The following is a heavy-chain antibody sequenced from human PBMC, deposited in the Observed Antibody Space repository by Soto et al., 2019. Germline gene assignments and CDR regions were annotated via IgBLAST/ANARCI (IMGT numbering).Heavy chain of an antibody. J-gene: IGHJ4*02. CDR1: GFTFSNYA. CDR3: ARGSCSGGDCYRVFDY. D-gene: IGHD2-15*01. Sequence: EVQLLESGGGLVHPGGSLRLSCAASGFTFSNYAMSWVRQTPGKGLVWVSTISGSTTTTKYADSVKGRFTISRDNSKNTLYLQMNSLRAGDTAVYYCARGSCSGGDCYRVFDYWGQGSLVTVSS. V-gene: IGHV3-23*01. CDR2: ISGSTTTT.